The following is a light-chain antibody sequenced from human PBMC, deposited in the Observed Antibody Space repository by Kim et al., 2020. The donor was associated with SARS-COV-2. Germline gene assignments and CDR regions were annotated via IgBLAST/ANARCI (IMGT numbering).Light chain of an antibody. CDR3: LLSYSGTWV. Sequence: QAVVTQEPSLTVSPGGTVTLTCGSSTGAVTSDLHPYWFQQKPGQAPRTLISDATNKHSWTPARFSGTLLGGKAALTLSGAQPEDEAEYYCLLSYSGTWVFGGGTQLTVL. CDR1: TGAVTSDLH. V-gene: IGLV7-46*01. CDR2: DAT. J-gene: IGLJ3*02.